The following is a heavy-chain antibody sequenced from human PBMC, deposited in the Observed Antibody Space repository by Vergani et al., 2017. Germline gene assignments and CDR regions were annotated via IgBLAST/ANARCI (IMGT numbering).Heavy chain of an antibody. Sequence: EVQLVESGGGLVKPGGSLRLSCAASGFTFSSYWMSWVRQAPGKGLEWVANIKQDGSEKYYVDSVKGRFTISRDNAKNSLYLQMNSLRAEDTAVYYCARILMITFGGVIVIPNWYFDLWGRGTLVTVSS. D-gene: IGHD3-16*02. J-gene: IGHJ2*01. CDR3: ARILMITFGGVIVIPNWYFDL. V-gene: IGHV3-7*04. CDR1: GFTFSSYW. CDR2: IKQDGSEK.